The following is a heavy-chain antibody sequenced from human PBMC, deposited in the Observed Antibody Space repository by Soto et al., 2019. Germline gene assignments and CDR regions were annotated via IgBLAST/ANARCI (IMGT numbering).Heavy chain of an antibody. CDR1: GGSISSYY. J-gene: IGHJ6*03. Sequence: TLSLTCTVSGGSISSYYWSWIRQPPGKGLEWIGYIYYSGSTNYNPSLKSRITISVNTSKNQFSLKLSSVTVADTAVYYCARVESYYYYMDVWGKGTTVTVSS. V-gene: IGHV4-59*01. CDR3: ARVESYYYYMDV. CDR2: IYYSGST. D-gene: IGHD3-3*01.